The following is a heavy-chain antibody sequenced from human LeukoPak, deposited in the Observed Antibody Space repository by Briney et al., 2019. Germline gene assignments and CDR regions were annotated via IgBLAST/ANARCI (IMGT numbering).Heavy chain of an antibody. J-gene: IGHJ4*02. CDR1: GGSISGYY. Sequence: SETLSLTCTVSGGSISGYYWSWIRQPPGKGLEWIGEINHSGSTNYNPSLKSRVTISVDTSKNQFSLKLSSVTAADTAVYYCARDRFGEYDYWGQGTLVTVSS. V-gene: IGHV4-34*01. CDR3: ARDRFGEYDY. CDR2: INHSGST. D-gene: IGHD3-10*01.